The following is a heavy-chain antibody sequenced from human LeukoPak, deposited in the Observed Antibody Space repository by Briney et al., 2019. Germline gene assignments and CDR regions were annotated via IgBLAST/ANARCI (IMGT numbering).Heavy chain of an antibody. CDR3: ARAAATFYFDY. V-gene: IGHV4-38-2*02. D-gene: IGHD6-25*01. J-gene: IGHJ4*02. CDR1: GYSISSGYY. CDR2: VYHSGST. Sequence: SETLSLTCIVSGYSISSGYYWGGIRQPPGRGLGWFGRVYHSGSTYYNPSLKSRVTISVDMSKNPFYLKLSSVTAADTAVYHCARAAATFYFDYWGQGTLVTVSS.